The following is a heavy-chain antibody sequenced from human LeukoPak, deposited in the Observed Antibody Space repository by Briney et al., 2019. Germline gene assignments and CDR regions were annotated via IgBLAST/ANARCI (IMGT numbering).Heavy chain of an antibody. Sequence: PPGGSLRLSCAASGFTFSSYGMHWVRQAPGKGLEWVSFIRYDGSNEYYADSVRGRFTISRDNSKNTLYLQMNSLRAEDTAVYYCARDTDRYYFDYWGQGTLVTVSS. V-gene: IGHV3-30*02. CDR2: IRYDGSNE. J-gene: IGHJ4*02. CDR3: ARDTDRYYFDY. CDR1: GFTFSSYG.